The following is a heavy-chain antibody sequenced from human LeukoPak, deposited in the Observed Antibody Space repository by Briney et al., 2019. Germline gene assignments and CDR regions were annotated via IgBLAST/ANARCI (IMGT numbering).Heavy chain of an antibody. CDR2: INHSGGA. D-gene: IGHD6-13*01. J-gene: IGHJ5*02. CDR1: GGSFSGYY. Sequence: ASETLSLTCAVHGGSFSGYYWSWIRQPPGKGLEWLGEINHSGGANYNPSLKNRVSISLDTSKSQFSLKLNSVTAADTAVYFCARGHLIVAAPIQHLPLNWFDPWGQGTLVTVSS. V-gene: IGHV4-34*01. CDR3: ARGHLIVAAPIQHLPLNWFDP.